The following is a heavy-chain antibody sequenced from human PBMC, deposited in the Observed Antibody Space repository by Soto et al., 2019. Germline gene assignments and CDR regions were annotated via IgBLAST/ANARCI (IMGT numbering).Heavy chain of an antibody. V-gene: IGHV3-21*01. CDR2: IHRKGKDM. D-gene: IGHD6-13*01. J-gene: IGHJ4*02. CDR3: AREEGQQMPLDY. Sequence: EVQLVESGGGLVKPGGSLRLSCAASGFTLSDYSMNWVRQAPGKGLEWVSSIHRKGKDMFYGDSVKGRFTIPSDSASNSVHLQKNGLRAEDTAVYYWAREEGQQMPLDYWGQGTLVTVSS. CDR1: GFTLSDYS.